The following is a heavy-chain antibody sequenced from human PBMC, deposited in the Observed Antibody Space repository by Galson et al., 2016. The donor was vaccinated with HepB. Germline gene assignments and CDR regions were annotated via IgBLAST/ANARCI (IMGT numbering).Heavy chain of an antibody. V-gene: IGHV3-11*01. CDR1: GFTLSDYY. J-gene: IGHJ4*02. D-gene: IGHD3-10*01. Sequence: SLRLSCAASGFTLSDYYMSWVRQAPGKGLEWASYLSRSRLTILHADSVKGRFTISRDNAKNSLHLQWSSLGAEDTAMYFCARTTGLRGVPQYFDFWGQGTLVTVSS. CDR2: LSRSRLTI. CDR3: ARTTGLRGVPQYFDF.